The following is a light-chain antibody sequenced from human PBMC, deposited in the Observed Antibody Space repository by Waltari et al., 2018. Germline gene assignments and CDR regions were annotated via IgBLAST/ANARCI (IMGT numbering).Light chain of an antibody. V-gene: IGLV1-44*01. J-gene: IGLJ3*02. CDR1: SPQIGSST. CDR3: AAWDDSLNGPV. CDR2: RNN. Sequence: QSVFTPPPSASGTPGPRVTISCSGSSPQIGSSTVNWSQLLPGTAPKLLIYRNNQRPSGVPYRFSGSKSGTSASLAISGLQSEDDADYYCAAWDDSLNGPVFGGGTKLTVL.